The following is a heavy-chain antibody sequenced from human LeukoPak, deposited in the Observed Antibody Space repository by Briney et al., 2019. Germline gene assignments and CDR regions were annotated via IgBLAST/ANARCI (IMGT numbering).Heavy chain of an antibody. CDR1: GGTFSSYA. Sequence: ASVKVSCKASGGTFSSYAISWVRQAPGQGHEWMGGIIPIFGTANYAQKFQGRVTITTDESTSTAYMELSSLRSEDTAVYYCAREKRGVDTAMTDAFDIWGQGTMVTVSS. J-gene: IGHJ3*02. V-gene: IGHV1-69*05. D-gene: IGHD5-18*01. CDR3: AREKRGVDTAMTDAFDI. CDR2: IIPIFGTA.